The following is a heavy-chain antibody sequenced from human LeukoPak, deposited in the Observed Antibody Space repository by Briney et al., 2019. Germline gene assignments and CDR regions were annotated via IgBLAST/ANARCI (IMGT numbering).Heavy chain of an antibody. J-gene: IGHJ4*02. V-gene: IGHV3-23*01. D-gene: IGHD3-10*01. CDR1: GFTFSSYA. Sequence: GGSLRLSCAASGFTFSSYAMSWVRQAPGKGLEWVSVISGSGGSTYYADPVKGRFTISRDNSKNTLYLQMNSLRAEDTAVYYCAKLTSGSGSSALFDYWGQGTLVTVSS. CDR3: AKLTSGSGSSALFDY. CDR2: ISGSGGST.